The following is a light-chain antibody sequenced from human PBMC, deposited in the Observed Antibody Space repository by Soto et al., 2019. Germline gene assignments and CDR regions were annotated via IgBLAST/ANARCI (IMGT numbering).Light chain of an antibody. J-gene: IGKJ5*01. CDR2: DAF. CDR3: QQYNNWPPT. V-gene: IGKV3D-15*01. CDR1: ETIRNL. Sequence: EIVLAQSAATVSLSPGERATLSCRASETIRNLLAWYQQRPGQAPRLLIYDAFSRAPGIPARFSGGGSGTEFTLTISSLQSEDFAVYYCQQYNNWPPTFCQGTRLEIK.